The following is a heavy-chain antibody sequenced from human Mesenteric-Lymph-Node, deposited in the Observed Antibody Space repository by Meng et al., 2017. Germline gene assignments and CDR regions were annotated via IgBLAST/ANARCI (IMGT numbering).Heavy chain of an antibody. CDR2: IKEDGSEK. CDR1: GFTFSSYW. Sequence: GGSLRLSCAASGFTFSSYWMIWVRQAPVRGLEWVASIKEDGSEKYYVDSVKGRFTISRDNAENSLYLQMDGLRVDDTAVYYCARLVVKITGNAYWGQGNRV. V-gene: IGHV3-7*01. CDR3: ARLVVKITGNAY. D-gene: IGHD2-15*01. J-gene: IGHJ4*02.